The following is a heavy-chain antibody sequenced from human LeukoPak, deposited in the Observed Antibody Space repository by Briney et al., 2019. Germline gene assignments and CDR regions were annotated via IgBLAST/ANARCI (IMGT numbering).Heavy chain of an antibody. CDR3: ASWSGYSYGSLFY. CDR1: GGSFSGHY. V-gene: IGHV4-34*01. CDR2: INHSGST. J-gene: IGHJ4*02. Sequence: SETLSLTCAVYGGSFSGHYWSWIRQPPGKGLEWIGGINHSGSTNYNPSLKSRVTISVDTSKNQFSLKLSSVTAADTAVYYCASWSGYSYGSLFYWGQGTLVTVSS. D-gene: IGHD5-18*01.